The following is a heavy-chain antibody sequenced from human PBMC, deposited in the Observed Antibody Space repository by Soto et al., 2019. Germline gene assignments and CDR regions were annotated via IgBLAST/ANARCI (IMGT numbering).Heavy chain of an antibody. D-gene: IGHD3-10*01. CDR2: IYYSGST. CDR3: TRDRGGLGH. J-gene: IGHJ4*02. Sequence: SETLSLTCTVSGGSVSSGSYYWSWIRQPPGKGLEWIGYIYYSGSTNYNPSLKSRITITPDTSRNQFSLQLSSVTPEDTAVYYCTRDRGGLGHWGQGTLVTVSS. CDR1: GGSVSSGSYY. V-gene: IGHV4-61*01.